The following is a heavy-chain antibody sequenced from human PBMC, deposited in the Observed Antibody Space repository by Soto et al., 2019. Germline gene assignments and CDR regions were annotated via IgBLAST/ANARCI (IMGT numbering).Heavy chain of an antibody. Sequence: EVQLLESGGDLVQPGRSLRLSCAASGFTFSSYAMTWVRQAPGKGLEWVSSITASGGTTYFADSVKGRFTISRDSSRNTVCLQMSSLTAEDTAVYYCAKTLSGSNGVGEYWGQGTLVTVSS. V-gene: IGHV3-23*01. CDR2: ITASGGTT. D-gene: IGHD1-26*01. CDR1: GFTFSSYA. J-gene: IGHJ4*02. CDR3: AKTLSGSNGVGEY.